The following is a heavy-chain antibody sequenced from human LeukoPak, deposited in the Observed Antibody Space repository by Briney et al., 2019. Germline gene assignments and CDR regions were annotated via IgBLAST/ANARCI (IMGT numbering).Heavy chain of an antibody. D-gene: IGHD2-2*01. CDR1: GFTFSSYS. Sequence: GGSLRLSCAASGFTFSSYSMNWVRQAPGKGLEWVSSISSSSSYIYYADSVKGRFTISRDNAKNSLYLQMNSLRAEDTAVYYCARDPGIVVVPAAVGAFDPWGQGTLVTVSS. J-gene: IGHJ5*02. CDR3: ARDPGIVVVPAAVGAFDP. V-gene: IGHV3-21*01. CDR2: ISSSSSYI.